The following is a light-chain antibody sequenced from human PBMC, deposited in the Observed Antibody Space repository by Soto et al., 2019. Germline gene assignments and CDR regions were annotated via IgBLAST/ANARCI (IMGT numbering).Light chain of an antibody. J-gene: IGKJ1*01. CDR3: HQYNNWPHT. V-gene: IGKV3-15*01. CDR1: QSVSSN. Sequence: EIVMTQSPATLSVSPGERATLSCRASQSVSSNLAWYQQKPGQAPRLLIYGASTRATGIPARFSGSGSGTEFTLTISSLQSEDFAVYYCHQYNNWPHTFGQGTKVEIK. CDR2: GAS.